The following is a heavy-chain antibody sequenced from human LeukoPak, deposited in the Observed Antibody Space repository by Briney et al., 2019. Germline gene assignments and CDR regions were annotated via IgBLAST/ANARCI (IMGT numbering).Heavy chain of an antibody. Sequence: GGSLRLSCAASAFTLSTYWMHWVRQAPGKGLVWGSLIKTDGSSTTYADSVKGRFGISRDNAKNTLYLQMNSLRAEDTAVYYCTRGASGYGNFDYWGQGTLVTVSS. V-gene: IGHV3-74*01. CDR3: TRGASGYGNFDY. CDR1: AFTLSTYW. J-gene: IGHJ4*02. CDR2: IKTDGSST. D-gene: IGHD5-12*01.